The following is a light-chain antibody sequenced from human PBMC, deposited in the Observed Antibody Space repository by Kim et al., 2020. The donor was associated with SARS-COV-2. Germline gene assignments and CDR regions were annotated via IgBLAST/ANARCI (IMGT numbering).Light chain of an antibody. V-gene: IGKV3-20*01. CDR2: GAS. CDR3: QQYGSSWT. J-gene: IGKJ1*01. CDR1: QSVSSSY. Sequence: EIVLTQSPGTLSLSPGERATLSCRASQSVSSSYLAWYQQKPGQAPRLLIYGASSRATGIPDRFSGSESGTDFTLTISRLEPEDFAVYYCQQYGSSWTVGQVTKVDIK.